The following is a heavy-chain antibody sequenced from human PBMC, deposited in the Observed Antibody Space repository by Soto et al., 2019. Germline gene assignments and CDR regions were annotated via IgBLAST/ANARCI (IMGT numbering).Heavy chain of an antibody. D-gene: IGHD3-10*01. CDR3: ARGSGRWGAYYYYYMDV. CDR1: GYTFTSYG. J-gene: IGHJ6*03. CDR2: ISAYNGNT. Sequence: GASVKVSCKASGYTFTSYGISWVRQAPGQGLEWMGWISAYNGNTNYAQKLQGRVTMTTDTSTSTAYMELRSLRSDDTAVYYCARGSGRWGAYYYYYMDVWGKGTTVTVSS. V-gene: IGHV1-18*01.